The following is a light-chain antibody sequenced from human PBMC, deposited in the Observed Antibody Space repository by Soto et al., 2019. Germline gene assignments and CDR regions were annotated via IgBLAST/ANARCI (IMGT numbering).Light chain of an antibody. V-gene: IGKV3D-20*02. CDR2: GAS. J-gene: IGKJ5*01. Sequence: EIVLTQSPGTLSLSPGERATLSCRASQSVSSIYLAWYQQKPGQAPRLLIYGASSRPTGIPDRFSGSGSGTDFTLTISRLEPEDFAVYYCQQRSNLPPITFGQVTRLEIK. CDR3: QQRSNLPPIT. CDR1: QSVSSIY.